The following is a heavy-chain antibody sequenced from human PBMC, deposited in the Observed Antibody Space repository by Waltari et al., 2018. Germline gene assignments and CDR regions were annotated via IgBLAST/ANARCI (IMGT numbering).Heavy chain of an antibody. CDR1: GFTSSSYA. J-gene: IGHJ5*02. CDR2: ISYDGSNK. CDR3: ARDGYSSGYYGFDP. D-gene: IGHD3-22*01. V-gene: IGHV3-30*01. Sequence: QVQLVESGGGVVQPGRSLRLSCAASGFTSSSYAMHWVRPAPGKGLEWVAVISYDGSNKYYADSVKGRFTISRDNSKNTLYLQMNSLRAEDTAVYYCARDGYSSGYYGFDPWGQGTLVTVSS.